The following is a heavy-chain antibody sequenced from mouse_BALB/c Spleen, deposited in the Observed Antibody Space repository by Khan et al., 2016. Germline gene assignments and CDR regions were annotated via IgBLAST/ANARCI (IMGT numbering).Heavy chain of an antibody. CDR1: GYTFTDYV. D-gene: IGHD2-13*01. CDR2: IYPGSGST. J-gene: IGHJ3*01. CDR3: ASEGDPAWFAY. Sequence: QVQLQQSGPELVKPGASVKMSCKASGYTFTDYVISWVKQRTGQGLEWIGEIYPGSGSTYYNEKFKGKATLTADKSSNTAYMQLSSLTSEDSAVYFCASEGDPAWFAYWGRGTLVTVSA. V-gene: IGHV1-77*01.